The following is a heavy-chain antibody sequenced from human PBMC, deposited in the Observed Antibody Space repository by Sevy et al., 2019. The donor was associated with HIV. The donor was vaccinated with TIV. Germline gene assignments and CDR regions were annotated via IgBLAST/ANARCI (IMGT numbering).Heavy chain of an antibody. Sequence: SDTLSLTCSVSGVSISNGGNYWAWVRQHPGKGLEWIGSIFYSGATFYNPSLEGRLSISVDTSENLLSLRLSSVTAADTAVYFCARIFRAPYYYNTGGYYRNWGQGTQVTVSS. CDR3: ARIFRAPYYYNTGGYYRN. D-gene: IGHD3-22*01. CDR1: GVSISNGGNY. CDR2: IFYSGAT. V-gene: IGHV4-31*03. J-gene: IGHJ4*02.